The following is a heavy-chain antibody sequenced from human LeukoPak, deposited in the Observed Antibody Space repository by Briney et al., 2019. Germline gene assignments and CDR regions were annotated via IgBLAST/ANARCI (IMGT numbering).Heavy chain of an antibody. CDR2: INHSGST. CDR3: ARGDNYYGSGIGD. CDR1: GGSFGGYY. Sequence: PSETLSLTCAVYGGSFGGYYWTWIRQPPRKGLEWIGEINHSGSTNYNPSLKSRVIMSVDTSKNQFSLKLSSVTAADTAVYYCARGDNYYGSGIGDWGQGTLVTVSS. V-gene: IGHV4-34*01. J-gene: IGHJ4*02. D-gene: IGHD3-10*01.